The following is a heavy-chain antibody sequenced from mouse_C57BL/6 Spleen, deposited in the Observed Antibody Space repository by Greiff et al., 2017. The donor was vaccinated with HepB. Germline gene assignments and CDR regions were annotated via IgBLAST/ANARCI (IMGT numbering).Heavy chain of an antibody. D-gene: IGHD1-1*01. Sequence: EVQLQQSDAELVKPGASVKISCKVSGYTFTDHTIHWMKQRTEQGLEWIGRIDPEDGETKYAPKFQGKATITADTSSNTAYLQLSSLTSEDTAVYYCARGAGSSYDYAMDYWGQGTSVTVSS. CDR3: ARGAGSSYDYAMDY. V-gene: IGHV14-2*01. J-gene: IGHJ4*01. CDR1: GYTFTDHT. CDR2: IDPEDGET.